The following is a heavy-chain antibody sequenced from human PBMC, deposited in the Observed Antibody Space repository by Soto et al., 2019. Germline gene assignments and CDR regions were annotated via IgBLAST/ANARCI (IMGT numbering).Heavy chain of an antibody. CDR2: IVVGSGNT. CDR3: AAAVVVAAYGMDV. D-gene: IGHD6-19*01. J-gene: IGHJ6*02. CDR1: GFTFTSSA. Sequence: SVKVSCKAPGFTFTSSAVQWVRQARGQRLEWIGWIVVGSGNTNYAQKFQERVTITRDMSTSTAYMELSSLRSEDTAVYYCAAAVVVAAYGMDVWGQGTTVTVSS. V-gene: IGHV1-58*01.